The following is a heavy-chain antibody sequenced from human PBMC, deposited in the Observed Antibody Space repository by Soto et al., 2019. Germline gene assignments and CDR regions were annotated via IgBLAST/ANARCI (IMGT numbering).Heavy chain of an antibody. J-gene: IGHJ4*02. CDR3: ATRGNSHAYFAF. D-gene: IGHD5-18*01. CDR2: IYPGDSDT. Sequence: PGESLKISCKGSGYTFTSYWIAWVRQVPGKGLEWMGLIYPGDSDTRYSPSFQGQVTISADKSMDTAYLQWSSLKASDTAIYYCATRGNSHAYFAFWGRGTVVTVSS. V-gene: IGHV5-51*01. CDR1: GYTFTSYW.